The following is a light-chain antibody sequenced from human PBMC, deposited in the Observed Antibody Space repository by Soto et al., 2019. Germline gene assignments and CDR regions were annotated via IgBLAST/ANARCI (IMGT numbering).Light chain of an antibody. CDR3: LQRYRNLGGT. V-gene: IGKV1-39*01. J-gene: IGKJ1*01. CDR1: QSISSY. Sequence: DIQMTQSPSSLSASVGDRVTITCRASQSISSYLNWYQQKPGKAPKLLIYAASSLQSGVPSRFSGSGSGTDFTLTISHLQPEGFATYYCLQRYRNLGGTFGQGNKVELK. CDR2: AAS.